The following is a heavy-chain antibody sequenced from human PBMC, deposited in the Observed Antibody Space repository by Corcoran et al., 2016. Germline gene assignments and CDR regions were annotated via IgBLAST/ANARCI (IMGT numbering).Heavy chain of an antibody. Sequence: QMQLQESGPGLVKPSETLSLTCTVSGGSFNSYYWNWIRQPPGKGLEWIGYIYYSGSTNCNPSLKSRLTISVDTSKSQFSLKLSSVTAADTAVYYCARDTYSSGLDAFDIWGQGTMVTVSS. J-gene: IGHJ3*02. CDR1: GGSFNSYY. CDR2: IYYSGST. V-gene: IGHV4-59*01. D-gene: IGHD6-19*01. CDR3: ARDTYSSGLDAFDI.